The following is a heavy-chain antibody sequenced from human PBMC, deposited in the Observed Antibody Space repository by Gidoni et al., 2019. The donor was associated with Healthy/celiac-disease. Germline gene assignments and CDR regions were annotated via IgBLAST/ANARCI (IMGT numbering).Heavy chain of an antibody. CDR2: IIPIFGTA. D-gene: IGHD6-19*01. CDR1: GGTFSSYA. Sequence: QVQLVQSGAEVKKPGSSVTGSCKASGGTFSSYAISWVRQAPGQGLEWMGGIIPIFGTANYAQKFQGRVTITADESTSTAYMELSSLRSEDTAVYYCAREVGSGWYRGFDPWGQGTLVTVSS. V-gene: IGHV1-69*01. J-gene: IGHJ5*02. CDR3: AREVGSGWYRGFDP.